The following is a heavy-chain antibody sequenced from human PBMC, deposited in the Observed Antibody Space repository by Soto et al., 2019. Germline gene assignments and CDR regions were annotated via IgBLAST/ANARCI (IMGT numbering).Heavy chain of an antibody. V-gene: IGHV1-3*01. CDR2: INAGNGNT. D-gene: IGHD6-19*01. CDR3: ATSRGQWLATDAFDI. CDR1: GYTLTSYA. J-gene: IGHJ3*02. Sequence: ASVKVSCKASGYTLTSYAMHWVRQAPGQRLEWMGWINAGNGNTKYSQKFQGRVTITRDTSASTAYMELSSLRSEDTAVYYCATSRGQWLATDAFDIWGQGXMVT.